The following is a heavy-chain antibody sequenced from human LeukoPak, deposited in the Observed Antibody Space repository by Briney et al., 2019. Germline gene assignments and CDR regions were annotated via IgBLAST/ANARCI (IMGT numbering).Heavy chain of an antibody. CDR1: GGSIRSYY. D-gene: IGHD2-15*01. J-gene: IGHJ4*02. CDR3: ARATAATGYYFDY. Sequence: SETLSLTCTVSGGSIRSYYWSWIRQPPGKGLEWLGYIHYSGSTNYNPSLKSRVTISVDTSKNQFSLKLSSVTAADTALYYCARATAATGYYFDYWGQATLVSVSS. CDR2: IHYSGST. V-gene: IGHV4-59*01.